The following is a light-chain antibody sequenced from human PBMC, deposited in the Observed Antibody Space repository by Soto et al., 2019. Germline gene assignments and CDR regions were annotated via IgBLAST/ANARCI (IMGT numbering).Light chain of an antibody. CDR1: QTITSH. J-gene: IGKJ5*01. Sequence: DIQMTQPPSSLSAAVGDRVTITFRASQTITSHFNWYQQKPGQAPNLLVYEASTLQSGVPSTFSGSGSGTDFPLTISSLQPEDVATYYCHQCYGIPITFGQGTRLEIK. CDR3: HQCYGIPIT. V-gene: IGKV1-39*01. CDR2: EAS.